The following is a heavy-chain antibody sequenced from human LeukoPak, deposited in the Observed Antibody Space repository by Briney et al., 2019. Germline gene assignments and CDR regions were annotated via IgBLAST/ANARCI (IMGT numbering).Heavy chain of an antibody. CDR1: GFTFSSYD. CDR3: ARDERLLSFLK. CDR2: IGTAGDT. Sequence: GGSLRLSCAACGFTFSSYDMHWVRQATGKGLEWVSAIGTAGDTYYPGSVKGQFTISRENAKNSLYLQMNSLRAEDTAIYYCARDERLLSFLKWGQGTLVTVSS. J-gene: IGHJ4*02. D-gene: IGHD3-3*01. V-gene: IGHV3-13*03.